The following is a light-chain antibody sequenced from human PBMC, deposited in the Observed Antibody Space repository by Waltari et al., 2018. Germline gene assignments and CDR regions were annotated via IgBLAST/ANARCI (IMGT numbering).Light chain of an antibody. Sequence: EIVLTQSPATLSLSPGASVTLSCRAIQSVSTYLAWYQQKPGQAPRLLIYDASTRATGIPARFVGSGSETDFTLTISRLEPEDFAVYYCQERSNWPGGSFGGGTKVEIK. J-gene: IGKJ4*01. CDR3: QERSNWPGGS. CDR2: DAS. V-gene: IGKV3-11*01. CDR1: QSVSTY.